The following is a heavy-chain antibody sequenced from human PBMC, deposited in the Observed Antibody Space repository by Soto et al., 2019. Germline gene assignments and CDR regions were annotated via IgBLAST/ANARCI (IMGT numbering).Heavy chain of an antibody. CDR2: ISAHNGNT. Sequence: QVHLVQSGAEVKKPGASVKVSCKASGYTFTSYGITWVRQAPGQGLEWMGWISAHNGNTDYAQKLQGRVIVTRDTSTSTAYLELQSLISDATAVYYGSRGRDGDYWGQGALVTVAS. V-gene: IGHV1-18*01. D-gene: IGHD6-6*01. J-gene: IGHJ4*02. CDR1: GYTFTSYG. CDR3: SRGRDGDY.